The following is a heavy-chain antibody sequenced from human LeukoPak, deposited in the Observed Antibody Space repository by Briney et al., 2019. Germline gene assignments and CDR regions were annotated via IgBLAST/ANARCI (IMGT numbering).Heavy chain of an antibody. Sequence: PGGSLRLSCGASGFTFSSYAMSWVRQAPGKGLGWVSAISGSGGSTYYADSVKGRFTISRDNSNNTLYLQMNSLRAEDTAVYYCAKAHSYGTRRNYWGQGTLVTVSS. CDR3: AKAHSYGTRRNY. D-gene: IGHD5-18*01. CDR1: GFTFSSYA. CDR2: ISGSGGST. V-gene: IGHV3-23*01. J-gene: IGHJ4*02.